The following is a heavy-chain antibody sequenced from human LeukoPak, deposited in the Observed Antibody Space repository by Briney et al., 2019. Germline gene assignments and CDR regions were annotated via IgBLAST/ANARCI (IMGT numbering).Heavy chain of an antibody. V-gene: IGHV3-74*01. CDR2: IASDGSST. J-gene: IGHJ4*02. CDR1: GFTFSSYW. CDR3: ARGRPHGNDY. Sequence: GGSLRLSCAASGFTFSSYWMNWVCQAPGKGLVWVSRIASDGSSTTYADSVKGRFSISRDNAKNTLYLQMNSLRVEDTAVYYCARGRPHGNDYWGQGTLVTVST. D-gene: IGHD4-23*01.